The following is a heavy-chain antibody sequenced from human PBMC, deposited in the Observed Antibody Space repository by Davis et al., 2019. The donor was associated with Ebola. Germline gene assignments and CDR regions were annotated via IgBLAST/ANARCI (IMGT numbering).Heavy chain of an antibody. J-gene: IGHJ4*02. V-gene: IGHV1-69*13. D-gene: IGHD3-22*01. Sequence: SVKVSCKASGGTFSSYAISWVRQAPGQGLEWMGGIIPIFGTANYAQKFQGRVTITADESTSTAYMELSSLRSEDTAVYYCARVQVDSSGSWEDYFDYWGQGTLVTVS. CDR3: ARVQVDSSGSWEDYFDY. CDR2: IIPIFGTA. CDR1: GGTFSSYA.